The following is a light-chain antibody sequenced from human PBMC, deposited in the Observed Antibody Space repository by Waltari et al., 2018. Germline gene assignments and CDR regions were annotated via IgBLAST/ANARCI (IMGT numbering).Light chain of an antibody. CDR1: HIGSQS. CDR3: QVWDDVTDSGV. CDR2: YDS. V-gene: IGLV3-21*04. Sequence: YVLTQPPSVSVAPGKTARVTCGGDHIGSQSVNWYQQKPGQAPVLVMFYDSDRPSEIPERFSGSNSGNTATLTISWVEAGDEADYHCQVWDDVTDSGVFGGGTKLTVL. J-gene: IGLJ3*02.